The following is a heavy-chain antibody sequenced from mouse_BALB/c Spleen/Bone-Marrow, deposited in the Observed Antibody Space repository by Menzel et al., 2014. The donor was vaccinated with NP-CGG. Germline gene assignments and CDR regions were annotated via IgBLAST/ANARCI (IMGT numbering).Heavy chain of an antibody. J-gene: IGHJ3*01. CDR3: ARDAGYGNPWFAY. CDR2: IWAGGGT. V-gene: IGHV2-9*02. D-gene: IGHD2-10*02. CDR1: GFSSTSYG. Sequence: VKLQESGPGLVAPSQSLSITCTVSGFSSTSYGIHWVRQPPGKGLEWLGVIWAGGGTIYNSALMSRLSISKDNSKSQVFLKMHSLQTDDTAMYYCARDAGYGNPWFAYWGQGTLVTVSA.